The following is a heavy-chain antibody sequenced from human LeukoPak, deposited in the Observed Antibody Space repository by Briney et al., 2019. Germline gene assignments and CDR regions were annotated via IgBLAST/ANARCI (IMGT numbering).Heavy chain of an antibody. CDR1: GFPFNSYW. D-gene: IGHD6-19*01. J-gene: IGHJ4*02. V-gene: IGHV3-74*01. Sequence: GGSLRLSCAASGFPFNSYWMHRVRQAPGKGLVWVSRIKSDGMTTNYADSVKGRFTISRDNAKNTLYLQMNSLRAEDTAVYYCARVGAVAGTLDSWGQGTQVTVSS. CDR3: ARVGAVAGTLDS. CDR2: IKSDGMTT.